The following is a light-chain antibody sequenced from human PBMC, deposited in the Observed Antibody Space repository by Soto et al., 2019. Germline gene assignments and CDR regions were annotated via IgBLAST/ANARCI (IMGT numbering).Light chain of an antibody. CDR1: SGHSSYA. CDR3: QTLGTGIWV. CDR2: LNSDGSH. V-gene: IGLV4-69*01. Sequence: QLVLTQSPSASASLGASVKFTCTLSSGHSSYAIAWHQQQPEKGPRYLMKLNSDGSHSKGDGIPGRFSGSSSGAERYLTISSLQSEDEANYYCQTLGTGIWVFGGGTKLTVL. J-gene: IGLJ3*02.